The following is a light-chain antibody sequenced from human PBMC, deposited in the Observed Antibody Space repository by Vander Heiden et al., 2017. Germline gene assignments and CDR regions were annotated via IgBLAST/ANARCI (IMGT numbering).Light chain of an antibody. CDR3: SAWDHSLSAWV. CDR1: SNTLGDQG. Sequence: QAGLTQPPSVSKDLRQTATLTCTGNSNTLGDQGADWLQQHQGHPPKLLSYRNNNRPSGISERFSESRSGNTASLTINGLQPEDEADYYCSAWDHSLSAWVFGGGTKLTV. V-gene: IGLV10-54*04. CDR2: RNN. J-gene: IGLJ3*02.